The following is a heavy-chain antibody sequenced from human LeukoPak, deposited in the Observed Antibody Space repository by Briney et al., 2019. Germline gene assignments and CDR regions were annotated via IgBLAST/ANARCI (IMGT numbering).Heavy chain of an antibody. CDR3: ARVASSSWDSEFDY. D-gene: IGHD6-13*01. J-gene: IGHJ4*02. Sequence: GSLRLSCAASGFTFSSYWMHWVRQAPGKGLVWVSRINSDGSSASYADSVKGRFTISRDNAKNTLYLQMNSLRAEDTAVYYCARVASSSWDSEFDYWGQGTLVTVSS. CDR1: GFTFSSYW. V-gene: IGHV3-74*01. CDR2: INSDGSSA.